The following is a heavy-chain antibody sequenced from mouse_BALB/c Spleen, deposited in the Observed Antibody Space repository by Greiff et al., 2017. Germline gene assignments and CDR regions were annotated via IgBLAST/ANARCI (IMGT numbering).Heavy chain of an antibody. J-gene: IGHJ2*01. Sequence: EVKVVESGGGLVQPGGSRKLSCAASGFTFSSFGMHWVRQAPEKGLEWVAYISSGSSTIYYADTVKGRFTISRDNPKNTLFLQMTSLRSEDTAMYYCARSGHYYGSVYYFDYWGQGTTLTVSS. CDR3: ARSGHYYGSVYYFDY. CDR2: ISSGSSTI. D-gene: IGHD1-1*01. V-gene: IGHV5-17*02. CDR1: GFTFSSFG.